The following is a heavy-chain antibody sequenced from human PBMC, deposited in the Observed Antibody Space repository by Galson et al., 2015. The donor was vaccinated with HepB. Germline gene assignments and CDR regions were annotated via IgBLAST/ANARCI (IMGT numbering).Heavy chain of an antibody. V-gene: IGHV5-10-1*01. Sequence: SGAEVKKPGESLRISCKGSGYSFTSYWISWVRQMPGKGLEWMGRIDPSDSYTNYSPSFQGHVTISADKSISTAYLQWSSLKASDTAMYYCARHPAAAGYYYGMDVWGQGTTVTVSS. CDR3: ARHPAAAGYYYGMDV. J-gene: IGHJ6*02. CDR1: GYSFTSYW. CDR2: IDPSDSYT. D-gene: IGHD6-13*01.